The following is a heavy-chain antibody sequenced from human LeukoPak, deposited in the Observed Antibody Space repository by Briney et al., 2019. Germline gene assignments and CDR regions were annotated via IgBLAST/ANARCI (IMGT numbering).Heavy chain of an antibody. CDR1: GGSISSYY. CDR2: IYYSGST. D-gene: IGHD5-18*01. V-gene: IGHV4-59*08. J-gene: IGHJ5*02. CDR3: ARYISYGEGNWFDP. Sequence: SETLSLTCTVSGGSISSYYWCWIRQPPGKGLEWIGYIYYSGSTNYNPSLKSRVTISVDTSKNQFSLKLSSVTAADTAVYYCARYISYGEGNWFDPWGQGTLVTVSS.